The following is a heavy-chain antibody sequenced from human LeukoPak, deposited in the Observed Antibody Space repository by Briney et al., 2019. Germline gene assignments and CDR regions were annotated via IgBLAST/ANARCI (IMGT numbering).Heavy chain of an antibody. V-gene: IGHV1-18*01. J-gene: IGHJ6*02. Sequence: GASVKVSCKASGYTFTSYGISWVRQAPGQGLEWMGWISAYSGNTNYAQKLQGRVTMTTDTSTSTAYMELRSLGSDDTAVYYCARDKYYDFWSGYYRPYYYGMDVWGQGTTVTVSS. D-gene: IGHD3-3*01. CDR1: GYTFTSYG. CDR3: ARDKYYDFWSGYYRPYYYGMDV. CDR2: ISAYSGNT.